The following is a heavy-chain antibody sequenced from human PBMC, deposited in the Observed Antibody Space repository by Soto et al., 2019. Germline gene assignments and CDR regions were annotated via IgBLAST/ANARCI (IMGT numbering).Heavy chain of an antibody. CDR1: GFTFSSYA. J-gene: IGHJ4*02. D-gene: IGHD7-27*01. V-gene: IGHV3-23*01. Sequence: EVQLLESGGGLVQPGGSLRLSCAASGFTFSSYAMSWVRQAPGKGLEWVSAISGSGGSTYYADSVKGRFTISRDNSKNTLYLQVNSLRAEDTAVYYCANARKGWGNFDYWGQGTLVTVSS. CDR2: ISGSGGST. CDR3: ANARKGWGNFDY.